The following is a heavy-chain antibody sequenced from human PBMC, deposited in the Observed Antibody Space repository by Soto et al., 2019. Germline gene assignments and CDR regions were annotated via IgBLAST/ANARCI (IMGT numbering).Heavy chain of an antibody. Sequence: VSRTCAPCAFTLSSYGISRVRPAPGQWLEWVANIKEDGGEKYYVASVKGRFTISRDNAKNSLYLKMNRLSAEDTAVYYCARDVGSSGYLYYYYYYGMDVWGQGTTVTVS. CDR1: AFTLSSYG. V-gene: IGHV3-7*03. CDR2: IKEDGGEK. CDR3: ARDVGSSGYLYYYYYYGMDV. D-gene: IGHD3-22*01. J-gene: IGHJ6*02.